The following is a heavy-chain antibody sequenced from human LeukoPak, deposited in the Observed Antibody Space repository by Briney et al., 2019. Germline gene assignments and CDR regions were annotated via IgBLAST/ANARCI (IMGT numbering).Heavy chain of an antibody. CDR3: ARASGTYPNSLDS. CDR1: GASVNSFY. J-gene: IGHJ4*02. Sequence: SETLSLTCSVSGASVNSFYWTWIRQAAGKGPEWIGRIYITGSTDYNPSLKSRVTISLDKSNNEFSLKMNSVTAADTAVYFCARASGTYPNSLDSWGRGTLVIVSS. CDR2: IYITGST. V-gene: IGHV4-4*07. D-gene: IGHD1-26*01.